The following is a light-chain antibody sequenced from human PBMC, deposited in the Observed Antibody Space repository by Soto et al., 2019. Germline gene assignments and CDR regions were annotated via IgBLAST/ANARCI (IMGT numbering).Light chain of an antibody. CDR1: QSVSSN. J-gene: IGKJ5*01. Sequence: EIVMTQSPATVSVSPGERATLSCRASQSVSSNLAWYQQKPGQAPRLLIYGASTRATGIPARFSGSGSGTEFTLTISSLQSEDFAVYYCQQYNNWRITFGQGTRLEIK. CDR3: QQYNNWRIT. V-gene: IGKV3-15*01. CDR2: GAS.